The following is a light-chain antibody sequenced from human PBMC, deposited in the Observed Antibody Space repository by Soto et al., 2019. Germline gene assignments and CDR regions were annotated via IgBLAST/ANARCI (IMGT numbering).Light chain of an antibody. CDR3: QQYGSSLFT. J-gene: IGKJ3*01. CDR1: QSISSN. V-gene: IGKV3-15*01. CDR2: GAS. Sequence: EIVMTQSPATLSVSPGERATLSCRASQSISSNLAWYQQKNGQTPRLLIYGASTRAAGIPARFSGSGSGTDFTLTITRLEPEDFAVYYCQQYGSSLFTFGPGTKVDIK.